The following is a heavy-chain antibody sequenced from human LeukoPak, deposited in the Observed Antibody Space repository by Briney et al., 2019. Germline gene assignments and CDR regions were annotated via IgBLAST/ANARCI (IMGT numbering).Heavy chain of an antibody. J-gene: IGHJ6*02. CDR1: GFTFSSYE. Sequence: GGSLRLSCAASGFTFSSYEMNWVRQAPGKGLEWVSYISSSGSTIYYADSVKGRLTISRDNAKNSLYLQMNSLRAEDTAVYYCATTTPAQYFDWFPPSGPIYGMDVWGQGTTVTVSS. CDR2: ISSSGSTI. V-gene: IGHV3-48*03. D-gene: IGHD3-9*01. CDR3: ATTTPAQYFDWFPPSGPIYGMDV.